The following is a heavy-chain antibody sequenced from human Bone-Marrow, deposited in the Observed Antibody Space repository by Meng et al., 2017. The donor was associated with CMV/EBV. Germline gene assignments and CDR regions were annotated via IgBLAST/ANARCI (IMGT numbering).Heavy chain of an antibody. CDR3: VRDGDTSGLDV. Sequence: GSLRLSCVVSGFIFSDYWMTWVRQAPGRGLEWVGNIRQDGSEKYYVDSVRGRFTISRDNAKNSLYLQMNGLRAEDTAIYYCVRDGDTSGLDVWGQGTTVTVSS. CDR1: GFIFSDYW. CDR2: IRQDGSEK. J-gene: IGHJ6*02. V-gene: IGHV3-7*01. D-gene: IGHD1-26*01.